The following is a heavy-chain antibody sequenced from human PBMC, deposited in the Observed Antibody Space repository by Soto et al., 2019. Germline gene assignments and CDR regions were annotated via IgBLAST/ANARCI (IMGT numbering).Heavy chain of an antibody. D-gene: IGHD2-21*01. CDR1: GFTFSSYG. V-gene: IGHV3-30*18. Sequence: GGSLRLSCAASGFTFSSYGMHWVRQAPGKGLEWVAVISYDGSNKYYADSVKGRFTISRDNSKNTLYLQMNSLRAEDTAVYYCAKDIPTHYYYYYGMDVWGQGTTVTVS. CDR2: ISYDGSNK. J-gene: IGHJ6*02. CDR3: AKDIPTHYYYYYGMDV.